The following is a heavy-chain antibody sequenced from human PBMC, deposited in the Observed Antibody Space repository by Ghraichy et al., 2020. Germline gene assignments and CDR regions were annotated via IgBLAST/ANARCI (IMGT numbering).Heavy chain of an antibody. CDR2: ISGSSDYI. J-gene: IGHJ5*02. CDR3: ARAGYSSGWSSP. CDR1: GIAFGSYS. D-gene: IGHD6-19*01. V-gene: IGHV3-21*01. Sequence: GESLNISCAASGIAFGSYSMNWVRQAPGKGLEWVSSISGSSDYIYYIDSVKGRFTISRDNAKESLYLQMNSLRAEDTAVYYCARAGYSSGWSSPWGQGTLVTVSS.